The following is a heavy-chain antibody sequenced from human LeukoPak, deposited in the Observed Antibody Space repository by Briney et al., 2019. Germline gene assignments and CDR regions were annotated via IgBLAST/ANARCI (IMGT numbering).Heavy chain of an antibody. CDR1: GGSISSYY. CDR2: IYYSGST. V-gene: IGHV4-59*08. D-gene: IGHD3-10*01. Sequence: SETLSLTCTVSGGSISSYYWSWIRQPPGKGLEWIGYIYYSGSTNYNPSLKSRVTMSVDTSKNQFSLKLSSVTAADTAVYYCARFTTMVRGVVPNAYNWFDPWGQGTLVTVSS. CDR3: ARFTTMVRGVVPNAYNWFDP. J-gene: IGHJ5*02.